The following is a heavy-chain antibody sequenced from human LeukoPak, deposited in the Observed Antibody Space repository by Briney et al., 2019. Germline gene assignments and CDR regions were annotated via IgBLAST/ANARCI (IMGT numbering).Heavy chain of an antibody. V-gene: IGHV1-2*02. CDR3: AREYCSSTSSVCPFGP. CDR1: GYTFTGYY. Sequence: ASVKVSCKASGYTFTGYYMHWVRQAPGQGLEWMGWINPNSGGTNYAQKFQGRVTMTRDTSISTAYMELSRLRSDDTAVYYCAREYCSSTSSVCPFGPWGQGTLVTVSS. CDR2: INPNSGGT. J-gene: IGHJ5*02. D-gene: IGHD2-2*01.